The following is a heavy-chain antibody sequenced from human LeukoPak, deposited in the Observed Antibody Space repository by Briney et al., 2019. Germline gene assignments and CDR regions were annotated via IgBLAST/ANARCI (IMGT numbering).Heavy chain of an antibody. Sequence: PGGSLRLSCAASGFTFSDYYMSWIRQAPGKGLEWVSYISSSGSTIYYADSVKGRFTISRDNSQNTLFLQMNSLRAEDTAVYYCAKARGYCSSTSCYRGDYWGQGTLVTVSS. J-gene: IGHJ4*02. CDR3: AKARGYCSSTSCYRGDY. V-gene: IGHV3-11*01. CDR1: GFTFSDYY. D-gene: IGHD2-2*02. CDR2: ISSSGSTI.